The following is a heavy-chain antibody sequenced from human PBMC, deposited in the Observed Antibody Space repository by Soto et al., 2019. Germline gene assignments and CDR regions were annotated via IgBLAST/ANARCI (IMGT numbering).Heavy chain of an antibody. Sequence: GGSLRLSCAASGFTFSSYEMNWVRQAPGKGLGWVSYISSSGSTIYYADSVKGRFTISRDNAKNSLYLQMNSLRAEDTAVYYCAREVGTTNYYGMDVWGQGTTVTVSS. CDR2: ISSSGSTI. D-gene: IGHD1-7*01. CDR1: GFTFSSYE. CDR3: AREVGTTNYYGMDV. V-gene: IGHV3-48*03. J-gene: IGHJ6*02.